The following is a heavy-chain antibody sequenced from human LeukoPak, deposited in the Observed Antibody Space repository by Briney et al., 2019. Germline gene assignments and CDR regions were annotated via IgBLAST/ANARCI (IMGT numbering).Heavy chain of an antibody. CDR2: ISHDGII. CDR1: GFTFSSYV. J-gene: IGHJ4*02. CDR3: AKTYDSSFESVGPVDY. D-gene: IGHD3-22*01. Sequence: GSLRLSCETAGFTFSSYVMHWVRRTPGKGLVWVSRISHDGIISYADSVKGRFTISRDNSKNTLYLQMNSLRAEDTAVYYCAKTYDSSFESVGPVDYWGQGTLVTVSS. V-gene: IGHV3-74*01.